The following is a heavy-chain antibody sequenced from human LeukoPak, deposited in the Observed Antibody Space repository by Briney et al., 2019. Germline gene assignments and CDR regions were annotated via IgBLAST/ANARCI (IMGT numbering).Heavy chain of an antibody. CDR1: GFTFSSYT. CDR2: ISSSSSYI. Sequence: KPGGSLILSCAASGFTFSSYTMNWVRQAPGKGLEWVSSISSSSSYIYYADSVKGRFTISRDNAKNSLYLQMNSLRAEDTAVYYCARDTYDILTGYYKWAFDIWGRGTMVTVSS. V-gene: IGHV3-21*06. D-gene: IGHD3-9*01. J-gene: IGHJ3*02. CDR3: ARDTYDILTGYYKWAFDI.